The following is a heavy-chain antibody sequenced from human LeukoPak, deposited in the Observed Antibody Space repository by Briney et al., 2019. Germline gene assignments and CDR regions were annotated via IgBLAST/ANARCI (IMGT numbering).Heavy chain of an antibody. CDR2: ISYEGSNK. Sequence: SVRLSCAVSGFTFSSFAMHWVRQAPGKGLEWMAVISYEGSNKYYAHYVKGRFTITRDNSKDTLYLQMNSLRAEDTAVYYCARDVFLGGGDYYYYGMDDWGQGTTVTVSS. V-gene: IGHV3-30-3*01. D-gene: IGHD3-16*01. CDR1: GFTFSSFA. J-gene: IGHJ6*02. CDR3: ARDVFLGGGDYYYYGMDD.